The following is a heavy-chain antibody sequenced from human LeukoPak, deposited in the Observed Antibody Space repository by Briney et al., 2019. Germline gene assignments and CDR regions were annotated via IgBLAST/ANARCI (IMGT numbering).Heavy chain of an antibody. V-gene: IGHV3-21*01. CDR3: ARVTGTYRES. CDR1: GFIFTNAW. CDR2: ISGSSTYI. Sequence: GGSLRLSCAASGFIFTNAWMNWVRQAPGKGLEWVSSISGSSTYIFYADSVKGRFTISRDNAKNSLYLQMNSLRDEDTAVYFCARVTGTYRESWGQGTLVTVSS. J-gene: IGHJ5*02. D-gene: IGHD4-11*01.